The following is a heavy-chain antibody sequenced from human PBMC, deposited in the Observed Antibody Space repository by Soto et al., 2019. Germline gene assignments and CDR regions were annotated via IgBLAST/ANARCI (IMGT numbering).Heavy chain of an antibody. CDR1: GGSIGSGDYY. Sequence: SETLSLTCTVSGGSIGSGDYYWSWIRQPPGKGLEWIGYIYYSGSTYYNPSLKSRVTISVDTSKNQFSLKLSSVTAADTAVYYCARQKRMAAGETYYYYGMDVWGQGTTVTVSS. CDR3: ARQKRMAAGETYYYYGMDV. CDR2: IYYSGST. J-gene: IGHJ6*02. D-gene: IGHD6-13*01. V-gene: IGHV4-30-4*01.